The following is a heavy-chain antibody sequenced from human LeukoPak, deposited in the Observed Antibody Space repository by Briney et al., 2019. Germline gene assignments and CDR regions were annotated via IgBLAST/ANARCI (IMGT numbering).Heavy chain of an antibody. CDR3: AREGVVGAFDI. J-gene: IGHJ3*02. Sequence: GGSLRLSCAVSGFSVDYTYMTWVRQAPGKGLEWVSIIYGGDSTYYADSVKGRFTISRHNSKSTLYLQMNSLRLDDTAVYYCAREGVVGAFDIWGQGTMVTVSS. D-gene: IGHD2-15*01. CDR1: GFSVDYTY. V-gene: IGHV3-53*04. CDR2: IYGGDST.